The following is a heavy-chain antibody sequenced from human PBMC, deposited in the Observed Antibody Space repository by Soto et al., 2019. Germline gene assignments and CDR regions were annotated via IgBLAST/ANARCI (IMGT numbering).Heavy chain of an antibody. Sequence: SETLSLTCTVSGGSISSSSYYWGWIRQPPGKGLEWIGSIYYSGSTYYNPSLKSRVTISVDTPKNQFSLKLSSVTAADTAVYYCARHVGDWTMVRENWFDPWGQGTLVTVSS. D-gene: IGHD3-10*01. V-gene: IGHV4-39*01. CDR3: ARHVGDWTMVRENWFDP. J-gene: IGHJ5*02. CDR2: IYYSGST. CDR1: GGSISSSSYY.